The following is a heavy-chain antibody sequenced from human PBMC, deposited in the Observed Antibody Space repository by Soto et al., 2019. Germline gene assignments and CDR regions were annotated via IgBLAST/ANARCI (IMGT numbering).Heavy chain of an antibody. J-gene: IGHJ4*02. CDR2: ISAYNGNT. V-gene: IGHV1-18*04. CDR1: GYTFTSYG. CDR3: ARDRILSQKVRGVIIKPFDY. Sequence: GASVKVSCKASGYTFTSYGISWVRQAPGQGLEWMGWISAYNGNTNYAQKLQGRVTMTTDTSTSTAYMELRSLRSDDTAVYYCARDRILSQKVRGVIIKPFDYWGQGTLVTVSS. D-gene: IGHD3-10*01.